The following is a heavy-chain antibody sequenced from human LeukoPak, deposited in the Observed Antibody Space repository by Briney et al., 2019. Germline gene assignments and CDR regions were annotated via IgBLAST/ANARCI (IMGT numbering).Heavy chain of an antibody. V-gene: IGHV1-18*04. Sequence: ASVKVSCKASGYTFTSNDINWVRQAAGQGLEWMGWISAYNGNTNYAQKLQGRVTMTSDTSTSTAYMELRSLRSDDTAVYYRARAYYDSSGYTVYYYYYGMDVWGQGTTVTVSS. CDR3: ARAYYDSSGYTVYYYYYGMDV. D-gene: IGHD3-22*01. CDR2: ISAYNGNT. CDR1: GYTFTSND. J-gene: IGHJ6*02.